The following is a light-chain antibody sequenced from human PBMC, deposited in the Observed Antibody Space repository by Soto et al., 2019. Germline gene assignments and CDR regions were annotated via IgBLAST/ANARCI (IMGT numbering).Light chain of an antibody. CDR1: QSVSSSY. J-gene: IGKJ1*01. Sequence: EIVLAQSPGTLSLSPGERATLSCRASQSVSSSYLAWYQQKPGQAPRLLIYGASSRATGIPDRFSGSGSGTDFTLFISRLEPQDFAVYYCQLYGSSPPWTFGQGTKVEIK. V-gene: IGKV3-20*01. CDR3: QLYGSSPPWT. CDR2: GAS.